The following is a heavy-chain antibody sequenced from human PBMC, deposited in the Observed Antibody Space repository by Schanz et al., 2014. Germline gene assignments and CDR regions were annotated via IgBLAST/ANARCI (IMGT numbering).Heavy chain of an antibody. CDR2: ISGGGGTT. V-gene: IGHV3-23*01. CDR1: GFAFSSYA. J-gene: IGHJ6*03. Sequence: EVQLLESGGGLVQPGGSLRLSCLASGFAFSSYAMSWVRQAPGKGLEWVSAISGGGGTTYYTDSVKGRFTISRDNSKSTLYLQMNSLRAEDTAVYYCAKGPYYYYYMDVWGNGTTVTVSS. CDR3: AKGPYYYYYMDV.